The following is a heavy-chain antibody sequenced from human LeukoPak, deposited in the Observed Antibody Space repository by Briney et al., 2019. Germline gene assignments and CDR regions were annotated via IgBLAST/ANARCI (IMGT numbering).Heavy chain of an antibody. CDR1: GGSFSGYY. Sequence: SQTLSLTCAVYGGSFSGYYWSWISQPPAKGLEWVGEINHSGSTNYNPSLKSRVTISVDTSKNQFSLKLSSVTAADTAVYYCARSYGSGSYYPSDYWGQGTLVTVSS. CDR2: INHSGST. CDR3: ARSYGSGSYYPSDY. D-gene: IGHD3-10*01. J-gene: IGHJ4*02. V-gene: IGHV4-34*01.